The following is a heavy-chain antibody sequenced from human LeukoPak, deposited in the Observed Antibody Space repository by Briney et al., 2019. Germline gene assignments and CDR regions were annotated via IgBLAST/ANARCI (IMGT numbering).Heavy chain of an antibody. CDR1: GFTFSYYW. V-gene: IGHV3-30-3*01. CDR3: AREVTISAPGSRKFDY. Sequence: PGGSLRLSCAASGFTFSYYWMGWVRQAPGKGLEWVAVISYDGNNNYYADSVKGRFTISRDNSKNTLYLQMNSLRVEDTAVYHCAREVTISAPGSRKFDYWGQGTLVTVSS. D-gene: IGHD6-13*01. CDR2: ISYDGNNN. J-gene: IGHJ4*02.